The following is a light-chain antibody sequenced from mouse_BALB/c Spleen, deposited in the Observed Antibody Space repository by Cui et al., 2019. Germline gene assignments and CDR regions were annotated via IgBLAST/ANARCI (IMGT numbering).Light chain of an antibody. V-gene: IGKV6-23*01. CDR3: QQYSSYPLVT. CDR1: QDVGTA. Sequence: DIVITQSRNFMSTSVGDRVSITCKASQDVGTAVAWYQQKPGQSPKLLIYWASTLLTGVPDRFTGSGSGTDFTLTSSNVQSEDWADYFCQQYSSYPLVTYGSGTKLEIK. J-gene: IGKJ4*01. CDR2: WAS.